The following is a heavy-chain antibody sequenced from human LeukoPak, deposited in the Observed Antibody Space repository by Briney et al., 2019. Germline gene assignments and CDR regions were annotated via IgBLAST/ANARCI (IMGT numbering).Heavy chain of an antibody. CDR2: IYYSGST. D-gene: IGHD6-19*01. V-gene: IGHV4-59*12. CDR1: GGSISSYY. Sequence: SETLSLTCTVSGGSISSYYWSWIRQPPGKGLEWIGYIYYSGSTNYKPSLKSRVTISVDTSKNQFSLKLNSVIAADTAVYYCARTIAVAGERIDWGQGTLVSVSS. CDR3: ARTIAVAGERID. J-gene: IGHJ4*02.